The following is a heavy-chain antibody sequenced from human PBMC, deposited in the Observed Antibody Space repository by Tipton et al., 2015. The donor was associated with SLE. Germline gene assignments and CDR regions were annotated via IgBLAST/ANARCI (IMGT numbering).Heavy chain of an antibody. V-gene: IGHV4-38-2*02. CDR1: GYSISSAYY. J-gene: IGHJ3*02. Sequence: TLSLTCSVSGYSISSAYYWGWIRQPPGRGLEWIVTIHHSGGTYYNPSLKSRVTTSVDTSKNQFSLNLRSVTAADTAVYYCARDPWGTVTGSFDIWDQGTLVTVSS. CDR3: ARDPWGTVTGSFDI. D-gene: IGHD6-19*01. CDR2: IHHSGGT.